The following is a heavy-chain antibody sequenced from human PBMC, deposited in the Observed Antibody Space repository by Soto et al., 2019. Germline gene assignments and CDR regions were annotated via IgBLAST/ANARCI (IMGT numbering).Heavy chain of an antibody. Sequence: QVQLQESGPGLVKPSGTLSLTCAVSGGSISISNWWSWVGQPPGRGLEWIGEIYHGGTTTNNPSLRSRDTISVDKSKNQFSLKLSSVTAADPAVYYCAKEEGIAAAKLDYGGQGTLVTVSS. CDR1: GGSISISNW. J-gene: IGHJ4*02. CDR2: IYHGGTT. D-gene: IGHD6-13*01. CDR3: AKEEGIAAAKLDY. V-gene: IGHV4-4*02.